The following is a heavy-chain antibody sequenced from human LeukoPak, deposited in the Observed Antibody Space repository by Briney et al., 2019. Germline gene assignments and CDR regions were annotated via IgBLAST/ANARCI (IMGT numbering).Heavy chain of an antibody. CDR2: ISNNGDIT. J-gene: IGHJ3*01. Sequence: GGSLRLSCSTSGFTFSNYALHWVRQAPGKGLEFVSGISNNGDITYDADSVKGRFTISRDNSKNTLYLQMSSLRLEDTAVYYCVKDKWPYYYDSSDLGAAFDLWGQGTMVTVSS. CDR1: GFTFSNYA. D-gene: IGHD3-22*01. V-gene: IGHV3-64D*09. CDR3: VKDKWPYYYDSSDLGAAFDL.